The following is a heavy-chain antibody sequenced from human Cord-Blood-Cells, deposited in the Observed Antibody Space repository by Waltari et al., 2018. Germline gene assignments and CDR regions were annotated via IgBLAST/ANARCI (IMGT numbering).Heavy chain of an antibody. J-gene: IGHJ4*02. CDR3: ARGVRIAPFDY. Sequence: QWQVVQSGAEVNKPLASVEVCCTSSGYTFTGYCQPWGRQAPGKGLEWMGWINHNSGGTNNAQKLQGWVTMIRATYIRTAYMELSRTRSDDTAVYYCARGVRIAPFDYWGQGTLVTVSS. V-gene: IGHV1-2*04. D-gene: IGHD6-13*01. CDR1: GYTFTGYC. CDR2: INHNSGGT.